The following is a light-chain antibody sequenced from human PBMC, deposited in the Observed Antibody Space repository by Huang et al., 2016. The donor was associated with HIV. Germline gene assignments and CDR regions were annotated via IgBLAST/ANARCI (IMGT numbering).Light chain of an antibody. J-gene: IGKJ3*01. V-gene: IGKV3-15*01. CDR2: AAS. CDR1: QSISNN. CDR3: QQYNNWPPIT. Sequence: EIVMTQSPATLSVSPGERVTLSCRASQSISNNLAWYQQKPGQAPRLLIYAASTRATCVPARFSGSGSGTDFKLTISSLQSEDFAVYYCQQYNNWPPITFGPGTKVDIK.